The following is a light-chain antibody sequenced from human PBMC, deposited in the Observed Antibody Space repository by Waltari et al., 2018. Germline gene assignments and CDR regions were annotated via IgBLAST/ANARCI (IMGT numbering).Light chain of an antibody. CDR2: RND. Sequence: QSELTQPPSASGTPGQKVTISCSGRYSNVGNNVVNWYQQFPGTAPKRRIYRNDQRPSGVPSRFSGSKSVTSAALAIIGLRSEDEADYYCASWDDSLNGRWVFGGGTKLTVL. V-gene: IGLV1-44*01. J-gene: IGLJ2*01. CDR3: ASWDDSLNGRWV. CDR1: YSNVGNNV.